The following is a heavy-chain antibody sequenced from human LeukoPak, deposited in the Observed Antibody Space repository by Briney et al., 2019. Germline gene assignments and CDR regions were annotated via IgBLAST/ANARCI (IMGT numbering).Heavy chain of an antibody. V-gene: IGHV5-10-1*01. CDR1: GYTFISYY. Sequence: PGESLKISCKGSGYTFISYYITWVRQVPGKGLEWMGRIDPGDSYANYSPSFQGHVNISADKSFSTAYLQWSSLQASDTAMYYCARLKPMGGSSWCFDYWGQGTLVTVSS. D-gene: IGHD6-13*01. CDR2: IDPGDSYA. CDR3: ARLKPMGGSSWCFDY. J-gene: IGHJ4*02.